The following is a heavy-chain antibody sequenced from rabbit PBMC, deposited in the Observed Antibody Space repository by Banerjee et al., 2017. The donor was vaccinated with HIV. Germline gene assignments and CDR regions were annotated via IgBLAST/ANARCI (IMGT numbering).Heavy chain of an antibody. J-gene: IGHJ4*01. CDR1: GLDFSSSYW. Sequence: QEQLVEYGGDLVQPEGSLTLTCKASGLDFSSSYWICWVRQAPGKGLEWIACIYTGGSGTTYYASWAKGRFTISKTSSTTVTLQMTSLTAADRATYFCARYAGYDGYGYFNLWGPGTLVTVS. CDR2: IYTGGSGTT. CDR3: ARYAGYDGYGYFNL. D-gene: IGHD7-1*01. V-gene: IGHV1S45*01.